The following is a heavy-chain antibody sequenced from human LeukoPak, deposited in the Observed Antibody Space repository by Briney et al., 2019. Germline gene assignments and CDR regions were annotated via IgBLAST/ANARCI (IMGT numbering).Heavy chain of an antibody. CDR2: IHYSGTT. Sequence: SETLSLTCTVSGYSISSGYYWGWIRQPPGKGLEWIASIHYSGTTYYNPSLKSRVTISVDTSKNHFSLKLSSVTAADTAVYYCARGPTYQPIDYWGQGTLVTVSS. J-gene: IGHJ4*02. CDR1: GYSISSGYY. D-gene: IGHD2-2*01. CDR3: ARGPTYQPIDY. V-gene: IGHV4-38-2*02.